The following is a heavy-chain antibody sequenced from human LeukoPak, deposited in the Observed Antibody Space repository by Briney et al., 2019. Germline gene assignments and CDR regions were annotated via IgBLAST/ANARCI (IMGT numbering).Heavy chain of an antibody. D-gene: IGHD3-16*01. Sequence: GGSLRLSCAASGFTFSSYSMNWVRQAPGKGLEWVSSISSSSSYIYYADSVKGRFTISRDNAKNSLYLQMNSLRAEDTAVYYCANLNAPYWGNLDYWGQGTLVTVSS. J-gene: IGHJ4*02. CDR1: GFTFSSYS. V-gene: IGHV3-21*01. CDR2: ISSSSSYI. CDR3: ANLNAPYWGNLDY.